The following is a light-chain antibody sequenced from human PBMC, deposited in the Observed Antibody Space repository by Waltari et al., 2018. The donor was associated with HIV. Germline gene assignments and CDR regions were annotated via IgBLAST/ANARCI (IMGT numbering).Light chain of an antibody. CDR1: QSVNTY. J-gene: IGKJ5*01. V-gene: IGKV3-11*01. CDR2: DAS. CDR3: QQRSNWPPEIT. Sequence: EIVLTQSPATLSLSPGERATLSCRASQSVNTYLAWYQQKPGQAPRLLIYDASNRATGIPARFSGSGSGTDITLTISSLEPEDFAVYYCQQRSNWPPEITFGQGTRLEIK.